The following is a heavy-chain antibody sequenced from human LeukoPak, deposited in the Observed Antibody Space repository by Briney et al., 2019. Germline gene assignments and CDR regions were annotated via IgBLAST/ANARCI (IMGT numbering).Heavy chain of an antibody. CDR1: GFTFSSYA. D-gene: IGHD3-22*01. V-gene: IGHV3-30-3*01. CDR3: ASNYYDSSGYYWYYYYGMDV. J-gene: IGHJ6*02. Sequence: GGSLRLSCAASGFTFSSYAMHWVRQAPGKGLEWVAVISYDGSNKYYADSVKGRFTISRDNSKNTLYLQMNSLRAEDTAVYYCASNYYDSSGYYWYYYYGMDVWGQGTTVTVSS. CDR2: ISYDGSNK.